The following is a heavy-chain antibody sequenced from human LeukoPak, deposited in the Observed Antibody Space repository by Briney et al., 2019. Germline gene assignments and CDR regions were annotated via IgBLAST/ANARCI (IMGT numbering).Heavy chain of an antibody. CDR2: ISAYNGDT. CDR1: GYTFTSYG. V-gene: IGHV1-18*01. CDR3: ARRLSITIFGVVIPEGTDAFDI. D-gene: IGHD3-3*01. Sequence: ASVNVSCKASGYTFTSYGISWVRQAPGQGLEWMGWISAYNGDTNYAQKLQGRVTMTTDTSTSTAYMELRSLRSDDTAVYYCARRLSITIFGVVIPEGTDAFDIWGQGTMVTVSS. J-gene: IGHJ3*02.